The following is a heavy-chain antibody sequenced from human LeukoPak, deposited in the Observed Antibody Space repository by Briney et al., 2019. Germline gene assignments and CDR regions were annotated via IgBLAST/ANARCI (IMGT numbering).Heavy chain of an antibody. D-gene: IGHD3-22*01. CDR1: GGSFSGYY. CDR2: INHSGSS. CDR3: ARVLEAYYYDSSGWGFDY. J-gene: IGHJ4*02. V-gene: IGHV4-34*01. Sequence: SETLSLTCAAYGGSFSGYYWSWIRQPPGKGLEWIGEINHSGSSNYNPSLKSRVTISVDTSKNQFSLKLSSVTAASTAVYYCARVLEAYYYDSSGWGFDYWGQGTLVTVSS.